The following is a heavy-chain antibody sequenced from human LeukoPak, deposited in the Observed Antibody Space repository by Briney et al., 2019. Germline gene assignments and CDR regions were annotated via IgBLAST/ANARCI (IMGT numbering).Heavy chain of an antibody. CDR3: AKILQSYYYGGFEY. D-gene: IGHD3-10*01. CDR1: GFTFGRNA. Sequence: GSLRLSCAASGFTFGRNAMSWVRQAPGKSLEWVSSISGGGGSESYADSVKGRFTISRDNTKNTMNLQMNSLRDDDTAVYYCAKILQSYYYGGFEYWGQGALVTVSS. CDR2: ISGGGGSE. V-gene: IGHV3-23*01. J-gene: IGHJ4*02.